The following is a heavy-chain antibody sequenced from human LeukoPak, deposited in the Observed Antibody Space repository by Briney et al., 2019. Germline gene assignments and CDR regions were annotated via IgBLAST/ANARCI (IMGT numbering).Heavy chain of an antibody. V-gene: IGHV3-7*04. CDR3: ARAAYCSSTTTCPYYYYMDV. CDR1: GFTFSSYW. Sequence: GGSLRLSCAASGFTFSSYWMSWVRQAPGKGLEWVANIKQDGSEKYYVDSVKGRFTISRDNAKNSLYLQMNSLRAEDTAVYYCARAAYCSSTTTCPYYYYMDVWGKGTTVTVSS. D-gene: IGHD2/OR15-2a*01. CDR2: IKQDGSEK. J-gene: IGHJ6*03.